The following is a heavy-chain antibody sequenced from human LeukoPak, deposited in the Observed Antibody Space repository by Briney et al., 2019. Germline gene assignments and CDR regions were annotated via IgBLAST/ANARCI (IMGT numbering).Heavy chain of an antibody. Sequence: SETLSLTCTVSGGSISSYYWSWIRQPPGKGLEWIGYIYYSGSTNYNPSLKSRVTISVDTSKNQFSLKLSSVTAADTAVYYCARAGDCGGDCYNDAFDIWGQGTMVTVSS. J-gene: IGHJ3*02. CDR2: IYYSGST. CDR1: GGSISSYY. D-gene: IGHD2-21*01. CDR3: ARAGDCGGDCYNDAFDI. V-gene: IGHV4-59*08.